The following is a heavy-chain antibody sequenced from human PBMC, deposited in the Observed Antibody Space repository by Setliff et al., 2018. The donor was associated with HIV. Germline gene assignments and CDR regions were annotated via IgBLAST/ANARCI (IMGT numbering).Heavy chain of an antibody. CDR3: ARHQGKYYDSSGYSGWFFDL. V-gene: IGHV4-39*01. D-gene: IGHD3-22*01. CDR2: IYYSGST. Sequence: SETLSLTCTVSGGSIWNYYWSWIRQPPGKGLEWIGTIYYSGSTYYNPSLKSRVTISVDTSKNQFSLKLSSVTAADTAVYYCARHQGKYYDSSGYSGWFFDLWGCGTLVTVSS. CDR1: GGSIWNYY. J-gene: IGHJ2*01.